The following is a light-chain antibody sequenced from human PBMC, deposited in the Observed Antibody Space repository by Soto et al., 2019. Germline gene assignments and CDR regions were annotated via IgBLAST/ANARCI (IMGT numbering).Light chain of an antibody. CDR3: QAWDSSTVV. CDR1: KLGNKY. CDR2: QDV. J-gene: IGLJ2*01. V-gene: IGLV3-1*01. Sequence: SYELTQPPSVSVSPGQTASITCSGDKLGNKYACWYQQKAGQSPVLVIYQDVKRPSGIPERFSGSNSGNTATLTISGTQAMDEADDYCQAWDSSTVVFGGGTKVTVL.